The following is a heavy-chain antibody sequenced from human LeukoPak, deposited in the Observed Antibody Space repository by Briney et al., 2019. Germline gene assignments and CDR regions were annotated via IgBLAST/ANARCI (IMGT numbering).Heavy chain of an antibody. CDR2: IFTSGSA. J-gene: IGHJ5*02. D-gene: IGHD4/OR15-4a*01. CDR1: GGSITSDY. V-gene: IGHV4-4*07. CDR3: SRGGANDL. Sequence: SETLSLTCTVSGGSITSDYWSWIRQPAGKGLEWIGRIFTSGSASYNPSLKSRVTMSLDTSKNQFSLKLSSVTAADTAVYFCSRGGANDLWGQGTLVTVSS.